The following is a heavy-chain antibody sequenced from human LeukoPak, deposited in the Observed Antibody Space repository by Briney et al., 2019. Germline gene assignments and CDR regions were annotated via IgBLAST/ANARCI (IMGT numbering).Heavy chain of an antibody. CDR3: ARQDSSGTLDY. Sequence: SETLSLTCTVSGGSISSSSYYWGWIRQPPGKGLEWIGSIYYSGSTYYNPSLKSRVTISVDTSKNQFSLKLSSVTAADTAVYYCARQDSSGTLDYWGQGTLATVSS. CDR1: GGSISSSSYY. D-gene: IGHD6-19*01. V-gene: IGHV4-39*01. CDR2: IYYSGST. J-gene: IGHJ4*02.